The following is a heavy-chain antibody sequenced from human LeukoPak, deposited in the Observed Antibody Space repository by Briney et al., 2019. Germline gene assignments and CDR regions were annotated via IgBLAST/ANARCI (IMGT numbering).Heavy chain of an antibody. Sequence: GGSLRLSCEASGFTFSSYWMHWVRQAPGKGLVWVSRINSDESTANYADSVKGRFTISRDNAKNTLYLQMDSLRAEDTAVYYCVRESGAAADYWGQGTLVTVSS. CDR3: VRESGAAADY. D-gene: IGHD6-13*01. J-gene: IGHJ4*02. CDR1: GFTFSSYW. V-gene: IGHV3-74*01. CDR2: INSDESTA.